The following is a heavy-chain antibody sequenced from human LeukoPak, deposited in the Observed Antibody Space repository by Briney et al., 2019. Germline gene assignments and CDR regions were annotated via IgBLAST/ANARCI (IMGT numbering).Heavy chain of an antibody. CDR1: GGSISSYY. D-gene: IGHD2/OR15-2a*01. CDR2: IYTSGST. J-gene: IGHJ6*02. CDR3: ARVPPSMPPELYGMDV. Sequence: SETLSLTCTVSGGSISSYYWSWIRQPAGKGLEWIGRIYTSGSTNYNPSLKSRVTMSVDTSKNQFSLKLSSVTAADTAVYYCARVPPSMPPELYGMDVWGQGTTVTVSS. V-gene: IGHV4-4*07.